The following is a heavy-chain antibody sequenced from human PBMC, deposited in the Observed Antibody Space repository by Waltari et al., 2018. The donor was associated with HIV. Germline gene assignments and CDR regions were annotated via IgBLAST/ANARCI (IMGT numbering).Heavy chain of an antibody. D-gene: IGHD4-4*01. Sequence: QLQLQESGPGLVKPSETLSLTCTVSGGSISSSSYYWGWIRQPPGKGLEWIGSIYYSGSTYYNPSLKSRVTISVDTSKNQFSLKLSSVTAADTAVYYCARELTTLVGNWFDPWGQGTLVTVSS. CDR1: GGSISSSSYY. J-gene: IGHJ5*02. V-gene: IGHV4-39*07. CDR2: IYYSGST. CDR3: ARELTTLVGNWFDP.